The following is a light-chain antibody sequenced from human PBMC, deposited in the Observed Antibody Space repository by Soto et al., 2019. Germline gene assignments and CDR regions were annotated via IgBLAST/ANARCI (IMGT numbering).Light chain of an antibody. J-gene: IGLJ2*01. CDR1: SGSVSTNYY. V-gene: IGLV8-61*01. CDR3: VLYMGAGSVV. CDR2: NTN. Sequence: QTVVTQEPSFSVSPGGTVTLTCGLTSGSVSTNYYPTWYQQTPGQAPRTLIYNTNTRSSGVPDRVSGSIVGNKAARTISGAQADDECDYYCVLYMGAGSVVFGGGTKVTVL.